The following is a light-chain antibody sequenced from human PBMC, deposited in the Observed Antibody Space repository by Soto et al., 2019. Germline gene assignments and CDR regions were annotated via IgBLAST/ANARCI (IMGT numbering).Light chain of an antibody. Sequence: IVLTQSPGTLSLSPGERATLSCRASQSISRNYLGWYQQNPGQAPRLLIYAASNRATGVQDRISGSASGTESTCTISRLWPEDFAVYYCQHYGSLPLVFVRGTKLEI. CDR2: AAS. V-gene: IGKV3-20*01. CDR1: QSISRNY. J-gene: IGKJ4*01. CDR3: QHYGSLPLV.